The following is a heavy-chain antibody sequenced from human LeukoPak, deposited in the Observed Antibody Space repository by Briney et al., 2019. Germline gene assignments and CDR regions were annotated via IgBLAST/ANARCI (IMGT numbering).Heavy chain of an antibody. J-gene: IGHJ4*02. D-gene: IGHD3-22*01. CDR2: ISSSSSYI. V-gene: IGHV3-21*01. Sequence: GGSLRLSCAASGFTFSSYSMNWVRQAPGKGLEWVSSISSSSSYIYYADSVKGRFTISRDNAKNSLYLQMNSLRAEDTAVYYCAREMGGIVVVIYFDYWGQGTLVTVSS. CDR1: GFTFSSYS. CDR3: AREMGGIVVVIYFDY.